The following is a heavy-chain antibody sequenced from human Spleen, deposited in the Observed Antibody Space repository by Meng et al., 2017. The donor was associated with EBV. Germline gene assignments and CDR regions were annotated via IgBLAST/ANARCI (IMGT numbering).Heavy chain of an antibody. Sequence: QVELGEVGGGVKKPGALVRVSCRTSGYIFNNYNINWVRKATGQGLEWMGWMNPNSGITDYAQKFQGRVTMTRNTSMNTAYMELTSLTSDDTAVYYCARKDGGSSVSAWGQGTLVTVSS. V-gene: IGHV1-8*01. CDR1: GYIFNNYN. J-gene: IGHJ4*02. CDR2: MNPNSGIT. D-gene: IGHD4-23*01. CDR3: ARKDGGSSVSA.